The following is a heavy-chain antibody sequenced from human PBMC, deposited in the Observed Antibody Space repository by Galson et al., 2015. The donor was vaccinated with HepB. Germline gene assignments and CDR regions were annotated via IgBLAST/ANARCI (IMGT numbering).Heavy chain of an antibody. Sequence: SLRLSCAASGFTFSSYAMSWVRQAPGRGLEWVSAISGSGGSTYYADSVKGRFTISRDNSKNTLYLQMNSLRAEDTAVYYCAKVGPLRYNWNAYFDYWGQGTLVTVSS. CDR3: AKVGPLRYNWNAYFDY. CDR2: ISGSGGST. J-gene: IGHJ4*02. CDR1: GFTFSSYA. V-gene: IGHV3-23*01. D-gene: IGHD1-1*01.